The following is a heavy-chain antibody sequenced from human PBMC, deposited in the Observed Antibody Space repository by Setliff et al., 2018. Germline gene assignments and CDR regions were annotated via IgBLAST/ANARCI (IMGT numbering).Heavy chain of an antibody. CDR3: VRHMTYYDFWRGYYSTSDAFHV. Sequence: PGGSLRLSCAASGFTFSDSTMHWVRQASGKGLEWVGRIRTKANSYATAYATSVQDRFTISRHDSESTTYLQMNGLKTEDTAVYYCVRHMTYYDFWRGYYSTSDAFHVWGQGTMVTVS. V-gene: IGHV3-73*01. D-gene: IGHD3-3*01. J-gene: IGHJ3*01. CDR1: GFTFSDST. CDR2: IRTKANSYAT.